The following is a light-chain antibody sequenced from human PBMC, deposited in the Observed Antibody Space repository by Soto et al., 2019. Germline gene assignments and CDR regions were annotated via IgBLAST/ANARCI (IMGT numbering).Light chain of an antibody. J-gene: IGKJ5*01. CDR2: GAS. CDR3: QQRSNWPPIT. CDR1: QSVSSN. V-gene: IGKV3-15*01. Sequence: EIVMTQSPATLSVSPGERATLSCRPSQSVSSNLAWYQQKPGQAPRLLIYGASTRATGIPARFSGSGSGTEFTLTISSLQSEDFAVYYCQQRSNWPPITFGQGTRLEIK.